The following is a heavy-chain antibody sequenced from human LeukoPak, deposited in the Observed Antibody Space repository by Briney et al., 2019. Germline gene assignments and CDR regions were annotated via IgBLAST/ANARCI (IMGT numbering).Heavy chain of an antibody. V-gene: IGHV4-30-4*08. CDR1: GGSVSSGSYY. D-gene: IGHD3-22*01. CDR3: ARVRITYYYDSSGYPDY. Sequence: SETLSLTCTVSGGSVSSGSYYWSWIRQPPGKGLEWIGYIYYSGSTYYNPSLKSRVTISVDTSKNQFSLKLSSVTAADTAVYYCARVRITYYYDSSGYPDYWGQGTLVTVSS. CDR2: IYYSGST. J-gene: IGHJ4*02.